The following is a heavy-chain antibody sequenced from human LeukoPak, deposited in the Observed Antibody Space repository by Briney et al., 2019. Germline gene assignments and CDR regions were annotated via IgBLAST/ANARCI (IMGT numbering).Heavy chain of an antibody. CDR2: ISNSGDSI. Sequence: GGSLRLSCAASGFTFSSYALSWVRQTPGKGLGWVSGISNSGDSIYYADSVRGRFTSSRDNSKRTLFLQMNSLRVEDTAVYYCASAPRASVPPPFDYWGQGTQVTVSS. J-gene: IGHJ4*02. CDR1: GFTFSSYA. V-gene: IGHV3-23*01. CDR3: ASAPRASVPPPFDY.